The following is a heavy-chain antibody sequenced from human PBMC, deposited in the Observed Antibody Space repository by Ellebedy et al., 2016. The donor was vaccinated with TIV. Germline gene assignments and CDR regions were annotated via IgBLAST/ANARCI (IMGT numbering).Heavy chain of an antibody. D-gene: IGHD4-11*01. CDR1: GYPFTGQY. CDR2: INPDSGGT. V-gene: IGHV1-2*06. Sequence: ASVKVSCXASGYPFTGQYMHWVRQAPGQGLEWMGRINPDSGGTNYAQKFQGRVTMTRDTSISTAYMELRRLRSDDTAVYYCARWGDDYMNAYYFDYWGQGTLITVSS. CDR3: ARWGDDYMNAYYFDY. J-gene: IGHJ4*02.